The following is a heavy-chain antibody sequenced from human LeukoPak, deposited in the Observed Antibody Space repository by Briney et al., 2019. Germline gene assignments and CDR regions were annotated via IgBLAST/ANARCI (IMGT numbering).Heavy chain of an antibody. CDR3: ARGHSPVTTKVSYFQH. Sequence: PSETLSLTCAVYGGSFSGYYWSWVRQPPGQGLELIWEINHSRSTNYSPSLKSRVTILVDTSKNQCSLKLSSVTAAVTVVYCCARGHSPVTTKVSYFQHWGQGTLVTVSS. CDR1: GGSFSGYY. J-gene: IGHJ1*01. CDR2: INHSRST. V-gene: IGHV4-34*01. D-gene: IGHD4-17*01.